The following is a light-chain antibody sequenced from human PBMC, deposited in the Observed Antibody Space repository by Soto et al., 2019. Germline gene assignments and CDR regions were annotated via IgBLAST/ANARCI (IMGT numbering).Light chain of an antibody. J-gene: IGKJ2*01. V-gene: IGKV2-30*01. Sequence: DIVMTQSPFSLPVTLGQPASISCRSSQSLVDSDGNTFLSWFQQRRGQSPRRLIHRVYDRDSGVPDRFSGSGSGTDFTLRISRVXXXXXXVYYCMQGRQWPYTCGQGTXXEIK. CDR1: QSLVDSDGNTF. CDR3: MQGRQWPYT. CDR2: RVY.